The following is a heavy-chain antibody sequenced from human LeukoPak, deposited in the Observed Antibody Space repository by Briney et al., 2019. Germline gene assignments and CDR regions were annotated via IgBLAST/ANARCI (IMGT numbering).Heavy chain of an antibody. CDR1: GYTFSSYD. V-gene: IGHV1-8*03. J-gene: IGHJ6*03. CDR2: MNPNSGNT. D-gene: IGHD3-3*01. CDR3: ARGVRLRFLEWLPVYYYMDV. Sequence: GASVKVSCKASGYTFSSYDINWVRQATGQGLEWMGWMNPNSGNTGYAQKFQGRVTITRNTSISTAYMELSSLRSEDTAVYYCARGVRLRFLEWLPVYYYMDVWGKGTTVTVSS.